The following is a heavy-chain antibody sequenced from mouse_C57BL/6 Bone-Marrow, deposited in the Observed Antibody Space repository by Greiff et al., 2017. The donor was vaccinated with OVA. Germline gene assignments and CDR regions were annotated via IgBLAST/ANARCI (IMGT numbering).Heavy chain of an antibody. CDR3: ASFIYYYGIAD. D-gene: IGHD1-1*01. V-gene: IGHV1-55*01. CDR2: ISPCSGSN. CDR1: GYSFTSYW. J-gene: IGHJ3*01. Sequence: VQLQQPGPGLVKPWASVKMSCTASGYSFTSYWFSCVKQKPGRGLVLLGDISPCSGSNNYNATLKSTTTMTVDTSYNTAYMQLSSLTSDDSAVYYCASFIYYYGIADWGPGTLVTVSA.